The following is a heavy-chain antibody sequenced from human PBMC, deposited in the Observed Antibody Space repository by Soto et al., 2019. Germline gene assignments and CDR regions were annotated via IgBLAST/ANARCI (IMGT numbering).Heavy chain of an antibody. D-gene: IGHD3-16*02. CDR2: ISGSGGST. CDR3: AKQYLYYDYIWGSYRYPHFDY. CDR1: GFTFSSYA. Sequence: EVQLLESGGGLVQPGGSLRLSCAASGFTFSSYAMSWVRQAPGKGLEWVSAISGSGGSTYYADSVKGRFTNSRHNPKNTLYLQMNSLRAEDTAVYYCAKQYLYYDYIWGSYRYPHFDYWGQGPLVTVSS. J-gene: IGHJ4*02. V-gene: IGHV3-23*01.